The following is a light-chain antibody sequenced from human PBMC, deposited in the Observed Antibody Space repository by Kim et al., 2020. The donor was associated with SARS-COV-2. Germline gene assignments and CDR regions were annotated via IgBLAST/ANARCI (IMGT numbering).Light chain of an antibody. CDR2: QDS. CDR3: QAWDSSTAA. Sequence: VSPGQTASITCSGDKLGDKYACWYQQKPGQSPVLVIYQDSKRPSGVPERFSGSNSGNTATLTISGTQAMDEADYYCQAWDSSTAAFGGGTQLTVL. V-gene: IGLV3-1*01. J-gene: IGLJ3*02. CDR1: KLGDKY.